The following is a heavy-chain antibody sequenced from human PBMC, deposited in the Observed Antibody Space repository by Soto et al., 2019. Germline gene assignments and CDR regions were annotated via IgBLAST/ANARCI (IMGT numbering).Heavy chain of an antibody. D-gene: IGHD1-26*01. V-gene: IGHV1-69-2*01. J-gene: IGHJ6*02. Sequence: EVQLVQSGAEVKKPGATVNLSCKVSGYTFTDYYVHWVQQAPGKGLEWMGLVDSADGETIYAEKFQGRVTMTADTSTDTAYMELTSLRSEDAAVYYCGTVGRLGSTGASTYGMDVWGQGTTVTVSS. CDR3: GTVGRLGSTGASTYGMDV. CDR1: GYTFTDYY. CDR2: VDSADGET.